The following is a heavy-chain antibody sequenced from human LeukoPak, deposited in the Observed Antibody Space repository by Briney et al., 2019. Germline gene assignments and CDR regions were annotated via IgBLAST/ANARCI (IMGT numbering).Heavy chain of an antibody. CDR3: ANRPNYYDSSGYYDY. J-gene: IGHJ4*02. D-gene: IGHD3-22*01. CDR2: ISYDGSNK. CDR1: GFTFSSYA. V-gene: IGHV3-30-3*01. Sequence: GGSLRLSCAASGFTFSSYAMHWVRQAPGKGLEWVAVISYDGSNKYYADSVKGRFTISRDNSKNTLYLQMNSLRAEDTAVYYYANRPNYYDSSGYYDYWGQGTLVTVSS.